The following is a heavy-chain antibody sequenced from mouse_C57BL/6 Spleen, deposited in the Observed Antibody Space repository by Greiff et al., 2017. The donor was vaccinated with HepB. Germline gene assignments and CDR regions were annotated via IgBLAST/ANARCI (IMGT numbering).Heavy chain of an antibody. Sequence: VQLQQSDAELVKPGASVKISCKVSGYTFTDHTIHWMKQRPEQGLEWIGYIYPRDGSTKYNEKFKGKATLTADKSSSTAYMQLNSLTSEDSAVYFCSRRDCYGSSYEYFDYWGQGTTLTVSS. CDR1: GYTFTDHT. D-gene: IGHD1-1*01. J-gene: IGHJ2*01. CDR3: SRRDCYGSSYEYFDY. V-gene: IGHV1-78*01. CDR2: IYPRDGST.